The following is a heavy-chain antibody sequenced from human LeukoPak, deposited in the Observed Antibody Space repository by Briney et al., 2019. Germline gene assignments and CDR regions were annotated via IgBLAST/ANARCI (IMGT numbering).Heavy chain of an antibody. D-gene: IGHD1-26*01. J-gene: IGHJ5*02. CDR1: GGSFSGYY. Sequence: SETLSLTCAVYGGSFSGYYWSWIRQPPGKGLEWIGEINHSGSTNYNPSLKSRVTISVDTSKNQFSLKLSSVTAADTAVYYCATQATVRWFDPWGQGNLVTVSS. V-gene: IGHV4-34*01. CDR3: ATQATVRWFDP. CDR2: INHSGST.